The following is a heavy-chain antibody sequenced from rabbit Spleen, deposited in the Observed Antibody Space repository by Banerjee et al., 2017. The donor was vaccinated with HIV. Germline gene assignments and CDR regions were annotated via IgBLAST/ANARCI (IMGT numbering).Heavy chain of an antibody. V-gene: IGHV1S40*01. J-gene: IGHJ4*01. CDR2: MDAGNSGRT. D-gene: IGHD1-1*01. Sequence: QSLEESGGDLVKPGASLTLTCTASGFSFSSSYYMCWVRQAPGKGLEWITCMDAGNSGRTYYASWAKGRFTISRASSTTVFLQMTSLTAADTATYFCARDLPGVIGWNFGWWGQGTLVTVS. CDR1: GFSFSSSYY. CDR3: ARDLPGVIGWNFGW.